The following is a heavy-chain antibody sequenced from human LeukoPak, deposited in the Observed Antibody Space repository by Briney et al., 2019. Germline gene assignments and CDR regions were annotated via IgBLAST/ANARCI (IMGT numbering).Heavy chain of an antibody. CDR1: GGSISSGGYY. J-gene: IGHJ4*02. Sequence: PSETLSLTCTVSGGSISSGGYYWSWIRQHPGKGLEWIGYIYYSGSTYYNPSLKSRVTISVDTSKNQFSLKPSSVTAADTAVYYCARGVVYALFDYWGQGTLVTVSS. CDR3: ARGVVYALFDY. CDR2: IYYSGST. D-gene: IGHD2-8*02. V-gene: IGHV4-31*03.